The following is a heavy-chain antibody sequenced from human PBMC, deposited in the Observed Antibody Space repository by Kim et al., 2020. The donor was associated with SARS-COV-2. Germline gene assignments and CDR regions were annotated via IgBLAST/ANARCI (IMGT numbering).Heavy chain of an antibody. CDR3: ARDTYYYDSSGYWYFDL. D-gene: IGHD3-22*01. Sequence: ASVKVSCKASGYTFTSYGISWVRQAPGQGLEWMGWISAYNGNTNYAQKLQGRVTMTTDTSTSTAYMELRSLRSDDTAVYYCARDTYYYDSSGYWYFDLWGRGTLVTVSS. CDR1: GYTFTSYG. CDR2: ISAYNGNT. J-gene: IGHJ2*01. V-gene: IGHV1-18*01.